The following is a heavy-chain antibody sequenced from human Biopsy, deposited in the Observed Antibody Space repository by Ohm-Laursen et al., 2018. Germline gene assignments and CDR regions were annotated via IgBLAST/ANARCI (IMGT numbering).Heavy chain of an antibody. CDR1: RFTFDDYA. D-gene: IGHD1-1*01. Sequence: SSLRLSCAASRFTFDDYAMHWVRQAPGKGLEWVSGISWHSGSRGYADSVKGRFTISRDNAKKLLYLQMNSLRAEDTALYYCAKDVRVKVQLDGMDVWGQGTTVTVSS. V-gene: IGHV3-9*01. CDR3: AKDVRVKVQLDGMDV. J-gene: IGHJ6*02. CDR2: ISWHSGSR.